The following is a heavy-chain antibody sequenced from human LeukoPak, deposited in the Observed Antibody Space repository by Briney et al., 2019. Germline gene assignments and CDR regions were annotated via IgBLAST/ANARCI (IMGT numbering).Heavy chain of an antibody. V-gene: IGHV3-7*01. Sequence: PGGSLRLSCAASGFTFSHHWMNWVRQAPGEGLKWVATINQDGGEKHYVDSVKGRFIISRDNAKNSLFLQMNSLRAEDTAVYYCARDGDGYNFDYWGQGALVIVSS. CDR2: INQDGGEK. D-gene: IGHD5-24*01. J-gene: IGHJ4*02. CDR1: GFTFSHHW. CDR3: ARDGDGYNFDY.